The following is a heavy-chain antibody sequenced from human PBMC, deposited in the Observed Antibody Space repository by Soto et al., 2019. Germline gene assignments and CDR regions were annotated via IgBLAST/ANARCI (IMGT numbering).Heavy chain of an antibody. D-gene: IGHD3-10*01. J-gene: IGHJ4*02. V-gene: IGHV3-15*01. Sequence: EVQLVESGGGLVKPGGSLRLSCAASGFTFSKAWMSWVRQAPGKGLEWVGRIKSNTDAETIDYAAPVKGRFTISRDDSKDPLYLQMPSLTTEDTAVYYCPTDSRSPYNPFFEYWGQGILVTVSS. CDR3: PTDSRSPYNPFFEY. CDR1: GFTFSKAW. CDR2: IKSNTDAETI.